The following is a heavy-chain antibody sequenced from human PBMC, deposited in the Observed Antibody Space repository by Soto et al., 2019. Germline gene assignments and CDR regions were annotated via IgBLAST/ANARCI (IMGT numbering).Heavy chain of an antibody. CDR3: AGGHDYDFWSGYYLS. CDR1: GGSISSSSYY. D-gene: IGHD3-3*01. CDR2: IYDSGST. Sequence: QLQLQESGPGLVKPSETLSLTCTVSGGSISSSSYYWGWIRQPPGKGLEWIGSIYDSGSTYYNSSLKSRVTISVDTSKTQFSLKLSSVTAADTAVYYCAGGHDYDFWSGYYLSWGQGTLVTVSS. V-gene: IGHV4-39*01. J-gene: IGHJ4*02.